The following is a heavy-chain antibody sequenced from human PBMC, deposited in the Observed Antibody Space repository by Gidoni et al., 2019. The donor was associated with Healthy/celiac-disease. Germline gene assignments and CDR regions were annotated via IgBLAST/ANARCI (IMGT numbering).Heavy chain of an antibody. V-gene: IGHV3-30*18. CDR2: ISYDGSNK. D-gene: IGHD1-1*01. Sequence: QVQLVESGGGVVQPGRSLRLSWAASGFTFSSYGMHWVRQAPGKGLEWVAVISYDGSNKYYADSVKGRFTISRDNSKNTLYLQMNSLRAEDTAVYYCAKDSKATAGFWYYYGMDVWGQGTTVTVSS. J-gene: IGHJ6*02. CDR1: GFTFSSYG. CDR3: AKDSKATAGFWYYYGMDV.